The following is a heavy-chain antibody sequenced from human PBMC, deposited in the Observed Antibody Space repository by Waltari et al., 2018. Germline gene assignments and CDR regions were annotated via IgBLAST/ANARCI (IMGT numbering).Heavy chain of an antibody. J-gene: IGHJ5*02. Sequence: QVQLVQSGAEVKKPGSSVQVSCKASGGTFSSYAISWVRQAPEQGLEWMGGIIPIFGTANYAQKFQGRVTITADESTSTAYMELSSLRSEDTAVYYCARAESGSFNRCCWFDPWGQGTLVTVSS. D-gene: IGHD1-26*01. V-gene: IGHV1-69*13. CDR2: IIPIFGTA. CDR3: ARAESGSFNRCCWFDP. CDR1: GGTFSSYA.